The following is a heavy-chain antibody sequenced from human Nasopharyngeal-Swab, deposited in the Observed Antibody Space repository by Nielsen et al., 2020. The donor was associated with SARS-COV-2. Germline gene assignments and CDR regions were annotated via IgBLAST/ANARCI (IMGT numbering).Heavy chain of an antibody. CDR3: ASGPTVDIVATSFDY. Sequence: GESLKISCAASGFTVSSNYMSWVRQAPGKGLEWVSVIYSGGSTYYADSVKGRFTISRDNSKNTLYLQMNSLRAEDTAVYYCASGPTVDIVATSFDYWGQGTLVTVSS. J-gene: IGHJ4*02. CDR2: IYSGGST. D-gene: IGHD5-12*01. CDR1: GFTVSSNY. V-gene: IGHV3-53*01.